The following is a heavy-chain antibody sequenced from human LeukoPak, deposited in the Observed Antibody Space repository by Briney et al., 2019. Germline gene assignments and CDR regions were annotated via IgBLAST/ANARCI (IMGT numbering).Heavy chain of an antibody. CDR2: IYYSGST. CDR1: GGSISSYY. D-gene: IGHD3-22*01. J-gene: IGHJ4*02. CDR3: ARGGYYFDY. Sequence: SETLSLTCTVSGGSISSYYWSWIRQPPGKGLEWIGYIYYSGSTNYNPSLKSRVTISVDTSKSQFSLKLSSVTAADTGVYYCARGGYYFDYWGQGTLVTVSS. V-gene: IGHV4-59*01.